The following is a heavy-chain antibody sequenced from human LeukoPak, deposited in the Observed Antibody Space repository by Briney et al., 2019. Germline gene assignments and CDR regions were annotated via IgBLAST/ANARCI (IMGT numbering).Heavy chain of an antibody. CDR1: GGSISSSY. CDR3: ARGYKPASGKDGAFDI. V-gene: IGHV4-4*07. J-gene: IGHJ3*02. D-gene: IGHD6-13*01. Sequence: PSETLSLTCTVLGGSISSSYWSWIRKSAGKGLEGIGRIYTSGSTHYNPALKSRVTMSVDTSKNQCSLKLNSVTAADTAVYYCARGYKPASGKDGAFDIWGQGTMVTVSS. CDR2: IYTSGST.